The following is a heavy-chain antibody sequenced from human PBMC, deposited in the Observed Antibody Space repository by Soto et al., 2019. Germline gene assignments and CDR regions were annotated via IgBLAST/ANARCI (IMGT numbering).Heavy chain of an antibody. CDR1: GFTVSSNY. CDR3: ARDPYY. J-gene: IGHJ4*02. CDR2: IYNNSST. V-gene: IGHV3-53*01. Sequence: EVQLVESGGGLIQPGGSLRLSCAVSGFTVSSNYMSWVRQAPGKGLDWVSIIYNNSSTYYADSVKGRFTTSRDNSKNTLYLQMNRLSTEDTAVYYCARDPYYWGQGTLVTVSS.